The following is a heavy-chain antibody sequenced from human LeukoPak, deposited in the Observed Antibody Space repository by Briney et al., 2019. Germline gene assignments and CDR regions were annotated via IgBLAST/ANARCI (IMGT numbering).Heavy chain of an antibody. CDR1: GGSISAYY. CDR3: ARAGRYSSGPTL. D-gene: IGHD6-19*01. V-gene: IGHV4-4*07. Sequence: PSETLSLTCTVSGGSISAYYWSWIRQPAGEGLEWIGHIYSSGNSNYNPSLKSRVTMSVDTSKNQFSLNLSSVTAADTAVYYCARAGRYSSGPTLWGQGTLVTVSS. J-gene: IGHJ4*02. CDR2: IYSSGNS.